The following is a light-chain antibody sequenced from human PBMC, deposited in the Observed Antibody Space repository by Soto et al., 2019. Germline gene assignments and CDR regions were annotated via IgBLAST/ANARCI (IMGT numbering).Light chain of an antibody. Sequence: DIQMTQSPSSLSASVGDRVTIACRASQDISIHLAWFQQKPGKAPKSLIFGASSLQSGVPSKFRGSGSGTDFTLTIDSLQPEDFATYYCQQYHSDPPSFGQGTKVEIK. J-gene: IGKJ1*01. CDR1: QDISIH. V-gene: IGKV1-16*02. CDR3: QQYHSDPPS. CDR2: GAS.